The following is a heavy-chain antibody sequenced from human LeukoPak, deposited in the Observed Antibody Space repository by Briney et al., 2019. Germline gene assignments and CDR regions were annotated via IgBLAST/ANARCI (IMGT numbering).Heavy chain of an antibody. Sequence: GGFLRLSCVASGFTFSSYGMHWVRQAPGKGLEWVAVIWYDGSNKYYADSVKGRFTISRDNSKNTLYLQMNSLRAEDTAVYYCAREIVGAIKSYFDYWGQGTLVTASS. D-gene: IGHD1-26*01. CDR1: GFTFSSYG. V-gene: IGHV3-33*01. J-gene: IGHJ4*02. CDR3: AREIVGAIKSYFDY. CDR2: IWYDGSNK.